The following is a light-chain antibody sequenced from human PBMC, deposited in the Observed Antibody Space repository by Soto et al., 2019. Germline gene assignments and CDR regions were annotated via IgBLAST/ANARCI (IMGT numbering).Light chain of an antibody. CDR1: QSVLYSSNNKNY. CDR3: QQYWSTPPT. J-gene: IGKJ2*01. V-gene: IGKV4-1*01. CDR2: WAS. Sequence: DIVMTQSPDSLAVSLGERATINCKSSQSVLYSSNNKNYLAWYQQTPGQPPKLLIHWASTRESGVPDRFSGSGSGTDFTLTITSLQAEDVAVYYCQQYWSTPPTFCQGTKLDIK.